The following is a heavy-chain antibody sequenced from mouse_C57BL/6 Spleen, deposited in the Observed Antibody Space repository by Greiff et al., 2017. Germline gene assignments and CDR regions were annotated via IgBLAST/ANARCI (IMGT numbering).Heavy chain of an antibody. CDR2: IYPGDGDT. V-gene: IGHV1-80*01. CDR1: GYAFSSYW. CDR3: ARGITTGVAPAFDV. D-gene: IGHD1-1*01. J-gene: IGHJ1*03. Sequence: QVQLQQSGAELVKPGASVKISCKASGYAFSSYWMNWVKQRPGKGLEWIGQIYPGDGDTNYNGKFKGKATLTADKSSSTAYMQLSSLTSEDSAVYFCARGITTGVAPAFDVWGTGTTVTVSS.